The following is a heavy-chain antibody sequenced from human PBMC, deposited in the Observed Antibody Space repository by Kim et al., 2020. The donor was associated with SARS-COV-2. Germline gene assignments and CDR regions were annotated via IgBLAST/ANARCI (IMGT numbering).Heavy chain of an antibody. V-gene: IGHV3-33*01. CDR1: GFTFSSYG. CDR3: ARDLAIHDYGDTGPDY. CDR2: IWYDGSNK. Sequence: GGSLRHSCAASGFTFSSYGMHWVRQAPGKGLEWVAVIWYDGSNKYYADSVKGRFTISRDNSKNTLYLQMNSLRAEDTAVYYCARDLAIHDYGDTGPDYWGQGTLVTVSS. J-gene: IGHJ4*02. D-gene: IGHD4-17*01.